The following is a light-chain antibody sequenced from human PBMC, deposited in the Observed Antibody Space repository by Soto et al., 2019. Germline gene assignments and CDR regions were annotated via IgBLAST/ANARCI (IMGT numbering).Light chain of an antibody. V-gene: IGKV3-15*01. CDR2: GAS. Sequence: EIVMTQSPATLSVSPGERATLSCRASQSVSSSLAWYQQKPGQAPRLLIYGASTRAAAIPARFSGSGSGTEFTLTISSLQSEDFAVYYCQQYNNWPRTFGQGTKVEIK. CDR1: QSVSSS. CDR3: QQYNNWPRT. J-gene: IGKJ1*01.